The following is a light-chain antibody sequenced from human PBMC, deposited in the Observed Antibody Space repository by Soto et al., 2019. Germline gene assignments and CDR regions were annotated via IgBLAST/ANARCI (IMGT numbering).Light chain of an antibody. CDR3: QQYRGKLFT. J-gene: IGKJ2*01. V-gene: IGKV1-5*01. CDR2: DAS. CDR1: QSIDSW. Sequence: DIQMTQSPSTLSASVGDRVTIACRASQSIDSWLAWYQQKPGKAPKFLIYDASDLESGVPSRFSGSGSGTEFTLSLSSVQPDDFATYYCQQYRGKLFTFGQGTKVEIK.